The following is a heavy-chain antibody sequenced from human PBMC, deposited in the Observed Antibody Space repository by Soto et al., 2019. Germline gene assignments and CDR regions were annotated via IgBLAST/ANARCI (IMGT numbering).Heavy chain of an antibody. D-gene: IGHD2-15*01. CDR1: GGSISSYY. Sequence: QVQLQESGPGLVKPSETLSLTCTVSGGSISSYYWSWIRQPPGKGLELIGYIYYSGSTNYNPSLKNRVTISVDTSKNQYSLKLSSVTAADTAVYYCARRYGGSIDYWGQGTLVTVSS. J-gene: IGHJ4*02. CDR3: ARRYGGSIDY. CDR2: IYYSGST. V-gene: IGHV4-59*08.